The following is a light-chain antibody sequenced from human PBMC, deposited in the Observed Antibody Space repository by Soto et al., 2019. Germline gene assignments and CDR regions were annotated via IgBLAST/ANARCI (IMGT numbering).Light chain of an antibody. CDR1: QDVSSY. J-gene: IGKJ2*01. Sequence: IQMTQSPSSLSATVGDRVTITCRASQDVSSYLGWYQQKPGRAPELLIYAASTLQSGVPSRFSGSGSGTEFTLTISSLQPDDFATYYCQQLSYYPRTFGQGTKLEIK. CDR2: AAS. CDR3: QQLSYYPRT. V-gene: IGKV1-9*01.